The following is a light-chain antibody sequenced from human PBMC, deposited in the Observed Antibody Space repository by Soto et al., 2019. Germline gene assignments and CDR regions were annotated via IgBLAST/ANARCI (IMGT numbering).Light chain of an antibody. CDR1: SSDVGGYDF. J-gene: IGLJ1*01. V-gene: IGLV2-14*01. CDR2: EVS. Sequence: QSALTQPASVSGSPGQSITISCTGTSSDVGGYDFVSWYQHHPGKAPKLIIYEVSTRPSGVSNRFSGSKSGNTASLTISGIQAEDEADYYCSSYTSDWGVFGTGTKLTVL. CDR3: SSYTSDWGV.